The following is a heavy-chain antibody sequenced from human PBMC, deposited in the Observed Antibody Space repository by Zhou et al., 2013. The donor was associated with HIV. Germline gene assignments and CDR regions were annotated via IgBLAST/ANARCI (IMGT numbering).Heavy chain of an antibody. CDR2: THYSGST. V-gene: IGHV4-59*11. J-gene: IGHJ6*03. Sequence: QVQLQESGPGLVKPSETLSLTCTVSGGSISSHYWSWIRQPPGKGLEWIGYTHYSGSTNYNPSLKSRVTISVDTSKNQFSLKLSSVTAADTAVYYCARRGQAGPMDVWGKGTTVTVSS. D-gene: IGHD6-13*01. CDR1: GGSISSHY. CDR3: ARRGQAGPMDV.